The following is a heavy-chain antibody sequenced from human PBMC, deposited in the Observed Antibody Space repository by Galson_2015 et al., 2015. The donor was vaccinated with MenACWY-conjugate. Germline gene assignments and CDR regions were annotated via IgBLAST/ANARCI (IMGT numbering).Heavy chain of an antibody. V-gene: IGHV4-4*02. J-gene: IGHJ4*02. CDR2: IYHRGST. CDR1: DVSISSNNW. CDR3: ARAPGVAYDRYYES. D-gene: IGHD3-16*01. Sequence: SETLSLTCAVSDVSISSNNWWTWVRQPPGKGLEWIAEIYHRGSTNFHPSLKTRVTISVDKSNNQSSLRLSSVTAAGTAVYYCARAPGVAYDRYYESWGQGIPVTVSS.